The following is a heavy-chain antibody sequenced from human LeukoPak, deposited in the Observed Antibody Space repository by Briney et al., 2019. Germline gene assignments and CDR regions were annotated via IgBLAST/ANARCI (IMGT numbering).Heavy chain of an antibody. Sequence: GASVKVSCTASGYTFTSYGISWVRQAPGQGLEWMGWISAYNGNTNYAQKLQGRVTMTTDTSTSTAYMELRSLRSDDTAVYYCARGTYYDFWSGYYEIDYWGQGTLVTVSS. CDR2: ISAYNGNT. J-gene: IGHJ4*02. V-gene: IGHV1-18*01. D-gene: IGHD3-3*01. CDR1: GYTFTSYG. CDR3: ARGTYYDFWSGYYEIDY.